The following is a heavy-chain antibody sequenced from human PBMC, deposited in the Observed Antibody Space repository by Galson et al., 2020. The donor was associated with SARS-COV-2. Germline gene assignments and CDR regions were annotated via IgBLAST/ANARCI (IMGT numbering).Heavy chain of an antibody. J-gene: IGHJ5*02. D-gene: IGHD2-2*01. CDR2: IIPILGIA. CDR3: AREPPQDIVVVPAATRVNWFDP. Sequence: SVKVSCKASGGTFSSYTISWVRQAPGQGLEWMGRIIPILGIANYAQKFQGRVTITADKSTSTAYMELSSLRSEDTAVYYCAREPPQDIVVVPAATRVNWFDPWGQGTLVTVSS. V-gene: IGHV1-69*04. CDR1: GGTFSSYT.